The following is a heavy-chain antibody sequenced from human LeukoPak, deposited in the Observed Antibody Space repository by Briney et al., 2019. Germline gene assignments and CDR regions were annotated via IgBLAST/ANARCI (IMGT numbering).Heavy chain of an antibody. Sequence: PGGSLRLSCAASGFTFRSYEMNWVRQAPGKGLEWVSYISSSGSTIYYADSVKGRFTISRDNPKNSLYLQMNSLRAEDTAVYYCAREVYYYGSGSYSYYYGMDVWGKGTTVTVSS. D-gene: IGHD3-10*01. CDR1: GFTFRSYE. J-gene: IGHJ6*04. CDR2: ISSSGSTI. V-gene: IGHV3-48*03. CDR3: AREVYYYGSGSYSYYYGMDV.